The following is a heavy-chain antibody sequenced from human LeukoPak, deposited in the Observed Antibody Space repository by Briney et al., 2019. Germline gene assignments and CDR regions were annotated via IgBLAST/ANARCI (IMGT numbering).Heavy chain of an antibody. V-gene: IGHV3-7*01. D-gene: IGHD2-2*03. CDR1: GFTFSSYA. CDR2: IKQDGSEK. CDR3: ARDVDIVVVPAAPQDY. Sequence: GGSLRLSCAASGFTFSSYAMSWVRQAPGKGLEWVANIKQDGSEKYYVDSVKGRFTISRDNAKNSLYLQMNSLRAEDTAVYYCARDVDIVVVPAAPQDYWGQGTLVTVSS. J-gene: IGHJ4*02.